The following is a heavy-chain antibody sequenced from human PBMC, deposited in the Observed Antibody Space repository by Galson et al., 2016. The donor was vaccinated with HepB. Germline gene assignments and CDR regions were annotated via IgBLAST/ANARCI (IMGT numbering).Heavy chain of an antibody. Sequence: PALVKPTQTLTLTCTFSGFSLSTSGVGVGWIRQPPGKALEWLALIYWDDDKRYSHSLESRLNITKDPYENQVVLTLTNTDPVDTVTYHCVRGPKWSVWGQATLVTVSS. V-gene: IGHV2-5*02. D-gene: IGHD3-3*01. CDR1: GFSLSTSGVG. J-gene: IGHJ4*02. CDR3: VRGPKWSV. CDR2: IYWDDDK.